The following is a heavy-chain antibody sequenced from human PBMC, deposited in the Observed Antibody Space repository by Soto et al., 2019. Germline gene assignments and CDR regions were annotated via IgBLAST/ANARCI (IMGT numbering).Heavy chain of an antibody. D-gene: IGHD2-21*02. V-gene: IGHV3-23*01. Sequence: EVQLLESGGGLVQPGGSVRLSCAASGLTFGHYAMSWVLQAPGKGLEWVSAISGDSGRTYYADSVKGRFTISSDNSKNTLYLQMHTLRAEDTAVYYCAVTPNCGRDCSAASYWYFDIWGRGTLVTVSS. CDR3: AVTPNCGRDCSAASYWYFDI. J-gene: IGHJ2*01. CDR2: ISGDSGRT. CDR1: GLTFGHYA.